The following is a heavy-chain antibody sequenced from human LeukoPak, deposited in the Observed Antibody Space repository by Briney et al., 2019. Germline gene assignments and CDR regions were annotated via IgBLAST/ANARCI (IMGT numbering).Heavy chain of an antibody. CDR2: MNADGRTI. CDR3: ARDRTPNWSAYSNPTFHY. D-gene: IGHD4-11*01. CDR1: GFTFSSSW. J-gene: IGHJ4*02. Sequence: GGSLRLSCAASGFTFSSSWMHWVRQGPGKGLVWVARMNADGRTINYADSVKGRFTISRDNAKNTLYLQMNSLRTEDAAVYYCARDRTPNWSAYSNPTFHYWGQGTLVTVSS. V-gene: IGHV3-74*01.